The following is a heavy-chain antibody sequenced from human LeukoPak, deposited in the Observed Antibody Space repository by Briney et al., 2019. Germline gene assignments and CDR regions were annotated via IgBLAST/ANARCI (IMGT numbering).Heavy chain of an antibody. CDR3: AKDEPRRYDYWSAYYTGDDDHYYMGV. J-gene: IGHJ6*03. V-gene: IGHV1-2*02. CDR2: INPSSGVT. D-gene: IGHD3-3*01. Sequence: ASVKVSCQASGYTFTAYYIHWVPQAPGQGLEWMGWINPSSGVTKLAQRFQGRVTMTRDTSISTAYMDLSRLRSDDTAVYYCAKDEPRRYDYWSAYYTGDDDHYYMGVWGQGTTVIVS. CDR1: GYTFTAYY.